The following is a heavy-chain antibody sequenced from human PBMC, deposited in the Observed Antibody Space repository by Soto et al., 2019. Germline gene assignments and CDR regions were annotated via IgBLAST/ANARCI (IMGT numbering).Heavy chain of an antibody. Sequence: GGSLRLSCAASGFTFSSYAMHWVRQAPGKGLEWVAVISYDGSNKYYADSVKGRFTISRDNSKNTLYLQMNSLRAEDTAMYYCAREGSSGFLSDLEYYYYGMDVWGQGTTVTVSS. V-gene: IGHV3-30-3*01. CDR1: GFTFSSYA. CDR3: AREGSSGFLSDLEYYYYGMDV. D-gene: IGHD6-19*01. J-gene: IGHJ6*02. CDR2: ISYDGSNK.